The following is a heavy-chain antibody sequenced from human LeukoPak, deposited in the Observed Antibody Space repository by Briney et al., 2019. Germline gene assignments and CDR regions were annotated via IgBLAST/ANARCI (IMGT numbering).Heavy chain of an antibody. CDR2: IRPSGGGT. CDR3: ARDHFDSSGYHYLLGYFEH. CDR1: GYTFSNYY. Sequence: GASVTVSCKASGYTFSNYYVHWVRQAPGQGLEGMGIIRPSGGGTSYALKFQGRVTLTRDTSTSTAYMELSSLRSEDTAVYHCARDHFDSSGYHYLLGYFEHWGQGTLVTVSS. J-gene: IGHJ1*01. D-gene: IGHD3-22*01. V-gene: IGHV1-46*01.